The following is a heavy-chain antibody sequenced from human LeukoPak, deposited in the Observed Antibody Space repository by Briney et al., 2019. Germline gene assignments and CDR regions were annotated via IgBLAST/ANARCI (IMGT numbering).Heavy chain of an antibody. CDR2: ISGSGGST. D-gene: IGHD1-1*01. CDR1: GFTFSSYA. CDR3: AKDLSYNYGATKDY. V-gene: IGHV3-23*01. J-gene: IGHJ4*02. Sequence: GGSLRLSCAASGFTFSSYAMSWVRQAPGKGLEWVSGISGSGGSTYYADSVKGRFTISRDNSKNTLYLQMNSLRAADTAVYYCAKDLSYNYGATKDYWGQGTLVTVSS.